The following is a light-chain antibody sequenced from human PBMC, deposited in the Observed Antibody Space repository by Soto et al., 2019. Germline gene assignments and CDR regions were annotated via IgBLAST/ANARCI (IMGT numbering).Light chain of an antibody. CDR1: QSISSW. CDR3: QQYNTYSSLT. Sequence: DIQMTQSPSTLSASVGDRVTSSCRASQSISSWLAWYQQKLGRAPRLLIYDASSLESGVPSRFSGSGYGTEFTLTISSLQHDDFATYYCQQYNTYSSLTFGGGTKVDIK. CDR2: DAS. V-gene: IGKV1-5*01. J-gene: IGKJ4*01.